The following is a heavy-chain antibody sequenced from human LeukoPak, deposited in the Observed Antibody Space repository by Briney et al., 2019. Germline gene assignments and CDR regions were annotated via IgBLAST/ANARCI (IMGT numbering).Heavy chain of an antibody. CDR2: INQSGTT. D-gene: IGHD2-2*01. Sequence: SETLSLTCGVYGGSFSGYYWSWIRQSPEKELEWIGEINQSGTTNYNPSLKSRVTISVDTSKNQFSLKVTSMTAADTAVYYCSRGRRLFSGSCSSPNCYQTDAFDIWGQGTMVTVSS. CDR1: GGSFSGYY. V-gene: IGHV4-34*01. CDR3: SRGRRLFSGSCSSPNCYQTDAFDI. J-gene: IGHJ3*02.